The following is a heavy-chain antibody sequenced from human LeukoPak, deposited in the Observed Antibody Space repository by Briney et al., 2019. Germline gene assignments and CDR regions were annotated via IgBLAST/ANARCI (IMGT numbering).Heavy chain of an antibody. CDR2: INPNNGGT. Sequence: RASVKVSCKASGYTFTGYYMHWVRQAPGQGLEWMGWINPNNGGTNYAQKFQGRVTMTRDTSINTAYMEMSRLRSDDTAVYYCARVAGRSDDFDIWGHGTMVTVSS. D-gene: IGHD1-26*01. CDR3: ARVAGRSDDFDI. V-gene: IGHV1-2*02. J-gene: IGHJ3*02. CDR1: GYTFTGYY.